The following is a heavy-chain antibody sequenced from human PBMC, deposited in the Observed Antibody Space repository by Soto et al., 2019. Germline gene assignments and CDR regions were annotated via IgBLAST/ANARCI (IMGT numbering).Heavy chain of an antibody. J-gene: IGHJ3*02. D-gene: IGHD3-16*02. CDR2: IYYSGST. V-gene: IGHV4-39*01. CDR1: GGSISSSSYY. Sequence: QLQLQESGPGLVKPSETLSLTCTVSGGSISSSSYYWGWIRQPPGKGLEWIGSIYYSGSTYYNPSLKSRVTISVDTSKNQFSLKLSSVTAADTAVYYCARHGSRARLITFGGVIVSFDIWGQGTMVTVSS. CDR3: ARHGSRARLITFGGVIVSFDI.